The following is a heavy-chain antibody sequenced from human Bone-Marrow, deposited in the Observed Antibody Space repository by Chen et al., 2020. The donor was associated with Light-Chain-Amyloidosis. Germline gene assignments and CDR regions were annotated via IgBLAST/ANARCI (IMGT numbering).Heavy chain of an antibody. Sequence: EVQLVESGGGLVQSGMSLKLSCAASGFTFGNYAMSWVRRAPGKGLEWVSTLSGSGGTTYYADSVRGRFTSSRDNFQNTLYLQMNSLRAEDTAVYYCAKDPRYGSGSYWGYYFDFWGQGALVTVSS. CDR3: AKDPRYGSGSYWGYYFDF. V-gene: IGHV3-23*04. J-gene: IGHJ4*02. CDR1: GFTFGNYA. CDR2: LSGSGGTT. D-gene: IGHD3-10*01.